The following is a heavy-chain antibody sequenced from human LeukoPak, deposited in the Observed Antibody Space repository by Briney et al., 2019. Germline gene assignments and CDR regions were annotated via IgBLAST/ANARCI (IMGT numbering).Heavy chain of an antibody. CDR2: ISAYNGNT. Sequence: ASVKVSCKASGYTFTSYGISWVRQAPGQGLEWMGWISAYNGNTNYAQKLQGRVTMTTDTSTSTAYMELRSLRSDDTAVYYCARDLRYFDWLPTKAHHFDYWAREPWSPSPQ. J-gene: IGHJ4*02. CDR3: ARDLRYFDWLPTKAHHFDY. V-gene: IGHV1-18*01. CDR1: GYTFTSYG. D-gene: IGHD3-9*01.